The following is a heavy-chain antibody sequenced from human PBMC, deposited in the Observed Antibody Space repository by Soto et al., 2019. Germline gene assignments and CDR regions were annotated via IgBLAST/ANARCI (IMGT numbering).Heavy chain of an antibody. CDR3: ARHEDGTAPFDY. Sequence: SETLSLTCTVSGGSISSYYWSWIRQPPGKGLEWIGYIYYSGSTNYNPSLKSRVTISVDTSKNQFSLKLSSVTAADTAVYYCARHEDGTAPFDYWGQGTLVTVSS. J-gene: IGHJ4*02. D-gene: IGHD3-10*01. CDR2: IYYSGST. V-gene: IGHV4-59*08. CDR1: GGSISSYY.